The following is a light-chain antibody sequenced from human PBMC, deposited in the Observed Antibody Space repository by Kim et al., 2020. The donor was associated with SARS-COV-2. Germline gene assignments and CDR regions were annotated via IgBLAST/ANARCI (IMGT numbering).Light chain of an antibody. Sequence: EIVLTQSPGTLSLSPGESATLSCRANQSVSSGYLGWYQQKIGQAPRLLIYGASSRATGIPYRFSGSGSWTGFSLTISRLEPEDFAVYYCHQYGISPQTFGQGTKVDIK. V-gene: IGKV3-20*01. CDR2: GAS. J-gene: IGKJ1*01. CDR1: QSVSSGY. CDR3: HQYGISPQT.